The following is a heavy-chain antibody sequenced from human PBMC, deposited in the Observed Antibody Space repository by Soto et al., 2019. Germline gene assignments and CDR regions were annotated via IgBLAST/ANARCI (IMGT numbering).Heavy chain of an antibody. CDR1: GFSFSTFE. CDR3: VKGGWLDF. Sequence: GGSLRLSCAASGFSFSTFEMSWVRQAPGRGLEWVSFISDDSSRTYYADAVKGRFTISRDNSKYTLYLQMNSLTAEDTAVYACVKGGWLDFCGQGT. D-gene: IGHD3-16*01. CDR2: ISDDSSRT. V-gene: IGHV3-23*01. J-gene: IGHJ5*01.